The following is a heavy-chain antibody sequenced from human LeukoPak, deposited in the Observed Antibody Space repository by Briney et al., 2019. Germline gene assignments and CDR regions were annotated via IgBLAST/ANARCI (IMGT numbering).Heavy chain of an antibody. CDR2: IYHSGST. Sequence: SETLSLTCTVSGGSISSSSYYWGWIRQPPGKGLEWIGEIYHSGSTNYNPSLKSRVTISVDKSKNQFSLKLSSVTAADTAVYYCARGMGDSSSWYPFDYWGQETLVTVSS. V-gene: IGHV4-39*07. CDR1: GGSISSSSYY. J-gene: IGHJ4*02. D-gene: IGHD6-13*01. CDR3: ARGMGDSSSWYPFDY.